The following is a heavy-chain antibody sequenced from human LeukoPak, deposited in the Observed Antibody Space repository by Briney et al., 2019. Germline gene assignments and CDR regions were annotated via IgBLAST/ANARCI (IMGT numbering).Heavy chain of an antibody. J-gene: IGHJ4*02. CDR3: VSFYETY. CDR1: GNYW. D-gene: IGHD2/OR15-2a*01. CDR2: INSDGIWT. V-gene: IGHV3-74*01. Sequence: GSLRLSCAASGNYWMHWVRQAPGKGLVWVSHINSDGIWTSYADSVKGRFTISKDNAKNTVYLQMNNLRAEDTAVYYCVSFYETYWGRGTLVTVSS.